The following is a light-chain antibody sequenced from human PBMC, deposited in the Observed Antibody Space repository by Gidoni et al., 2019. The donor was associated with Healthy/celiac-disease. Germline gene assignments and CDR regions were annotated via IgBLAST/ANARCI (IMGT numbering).Light chain of an antibody. CDR2: GAS. CDR1: QSVSSSY. Sequence: IVLPPSPVTLSLYPGERATLSCRASQSVSSSYLAWYQQKPGQAPRLLIYGASSRATGIPDRFSGSGSGKDFTLTISRLEPEDFAVYYCQQYGSSPMTFGQGTKVEIK. V-gene: IGKV3-20*01. CDR3: QQYGSSPMT. J-gene: IGKJ1*01.